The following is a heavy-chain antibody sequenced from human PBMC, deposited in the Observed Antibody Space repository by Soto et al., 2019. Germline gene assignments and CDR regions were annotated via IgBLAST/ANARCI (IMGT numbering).Heavy chain of an antibody. CDR2: INPNSGGT. D-gene: IGHD2-15*01. CDR3: AREVGGSWVSDWFDP. CDR1: GYTFTGYY. Sequence: ASVKVSCKASGYTFTGYYMHWVRQAPGQGLEWMGWINPNSGGTNYAQKFQGWVTMTRDTSISTAYMELSRLRSDDTAVYYCAREVGGSWVSDWFDPWGRGTLVTVSS. J-gene: IGHJ5*02. V-gene: IGHV1-2*04.